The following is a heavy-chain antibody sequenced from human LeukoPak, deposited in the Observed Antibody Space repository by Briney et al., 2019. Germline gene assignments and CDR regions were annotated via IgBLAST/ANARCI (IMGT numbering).Heavy chain of an antibody. V-gene: IGHV3-11*01. J-gene: IGHJ4*02. CDR3: ARADHILTGSFDY. CDR1: GFTFSDYY. Sequence: GGSLRLSCAASGFTFSDYYMSWIRQAPGKGLEWVSYISSSGSTIYYADPVKGRFTISRDNAKNSLYLQMNSLRAEDTAVYYCARADHILTGSFDYWGQGTLVTVSS. CDR2: ISSSGSTI. D-gene: IGHD3-9*01.